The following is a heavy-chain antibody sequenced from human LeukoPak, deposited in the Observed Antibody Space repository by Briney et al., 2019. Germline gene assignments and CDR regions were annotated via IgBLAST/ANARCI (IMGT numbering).Heavy chain of an antibody. CDR2: IRSEANTYAT. V-gene: IGHV3-73*01. CDR3: ARGHPHYYDSSGYGLDY. D-gene: IGHD3-22*01. Sequence: PGGSLRLSCAASGFTFSGSAMHWVRHASGKRLEWLGHIRSEANTYATTYAVSVKGGFTISRDNAKNTLYLQMNSLRAEDTAVYYCARGHPHYYDSSGYGLDYWGQGTLVTVSS. J-gene: IGHJ4*02. CDR1: GFTFSGSA.